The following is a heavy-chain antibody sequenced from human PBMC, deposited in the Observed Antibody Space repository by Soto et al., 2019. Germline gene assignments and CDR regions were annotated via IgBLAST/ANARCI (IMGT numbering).Heavy chain of an antibody. V-gene: IGHV3-48*01. CDR1: GFTFSSYS. J-gene: IGHJ4*02. CDR3: ARAPWFGELPFDY. D-gene: IGHD3-10*01. CDR2: ISSSSSTI. Sequence: GGSLRLSCAASGFTFSSYSMNWVRQAPGKGLEWVSYISSSSSTIYYADSVKGRFTISRDNAKNSLYLQMNSLRAEDTAVYYCARAPWFGELPFDYWGQGTLVTVSS.